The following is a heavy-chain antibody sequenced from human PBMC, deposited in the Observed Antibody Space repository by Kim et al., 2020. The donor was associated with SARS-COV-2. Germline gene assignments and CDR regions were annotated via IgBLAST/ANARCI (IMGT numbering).Heavy chain of an antibody. V-gene: IGHV3-9*01. D-gene: IGHD3-22*01. J-gene: IGHJ4*02. Sequence: ANSVKGRLTISRDNAKTSLYLQMNSLRAEDTALYYCAKDINYDSSGYWYYWGQGTLVTVSS. CDR3: AKDINYDSSGYWYY.